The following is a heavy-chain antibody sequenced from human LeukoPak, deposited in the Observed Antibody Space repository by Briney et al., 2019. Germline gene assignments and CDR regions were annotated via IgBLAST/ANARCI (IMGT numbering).Heavy chain of an antibody. CDR2: IYSGGAT. CDR3: AKWGSYSSSWYEDY. Sequence: PGGSLRLSCAASGFNVSSNYMNWVRQAPGKGLEWVSIIYSGGATYYADSVKGRFTISRDNSKNTVYLQMNSLRAEDTAVYYCAKWGSYSSSWYEDYWGQGTLVTVSS. D-gene: IGHD6-13*01. CDR1: GFNVSSNY. V-gene: IGHV3-53*01. J-gene: IGHJ4*02.